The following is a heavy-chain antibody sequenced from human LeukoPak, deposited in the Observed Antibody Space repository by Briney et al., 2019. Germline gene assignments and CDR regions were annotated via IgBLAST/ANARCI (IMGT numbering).Heavy chain of an antibody. CDR3: ANYRSGGGGYSSGLEH. Sequence: GGSLRLSCAASGFTFKNYAMTWVRQAPGKGLEWVSRTSGSGDIRLYADSVKGRFTISRTNSENRLHLQMNSLRADDSGVYYCANYRSGGGGYSSGLEHWGQGLRVTVSS. CDR1: GFTFKNYA. J-gene: IGHJ1*01. V-gene: IGHV3-23*01. CDR2: TSGSGDIR. D-gene: IGHD2-15*01.